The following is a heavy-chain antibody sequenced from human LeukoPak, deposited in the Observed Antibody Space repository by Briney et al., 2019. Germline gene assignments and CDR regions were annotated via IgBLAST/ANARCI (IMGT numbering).Heavy chain of an antibody. CDR3: ARALHSSGLFYY. V-gene: IGHV1-18*04. CDR2: ISASNGDT. Sequence: ASVKVSCKASGYTFTSYCISWVRQAPGQGLEWMGWISASNGDTNYAQKLQGRVTMTTDTSTSTAYMELRSLRSDDTAVYYCARALHSSGLFYYWGQGTLVTVSS. J-gene: IGHJ4*02. CDR1: GYTFTSYC. D-gene: IGHD3-22*01.